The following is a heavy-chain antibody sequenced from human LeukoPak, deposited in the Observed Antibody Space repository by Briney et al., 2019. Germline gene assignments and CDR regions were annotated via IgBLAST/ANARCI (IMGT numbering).Heavy chain of an antibody. CDR3: ARDSGYDFYWFDP. CDR1: GGTFDSHA. D-gene: IGHD5-12*01. J-gene: IGHJ5*02. V-gene: IGHV1-46*02. Sequence: ASVKVSCKASGGTFDSHAINWVRQAPGQGLEWMGIINPSGGSTSYAQKFQGRVTMTRDTSTSTVYMELSSLRSEDTAVYYCARDSGYDFYWFDPWGQGTLVTVSS. CDR2: INPSGGST.